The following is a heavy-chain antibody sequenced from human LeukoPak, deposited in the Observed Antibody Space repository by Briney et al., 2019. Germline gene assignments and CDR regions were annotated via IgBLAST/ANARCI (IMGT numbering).Heavy chain of an antibody. V-gene: IGHV4-39*01. J-gene: IGHJ4*02. CDR3: ARAGYGDSDFDY. CDR1: GGSISSNNYS. Sequence: SETLSLTCTVSGGSISSNNYSWGWIRQPPGKGLEWIGSIYYGGSTYYNPSLKSRVTISVDTSKNQFSLKLSSVTAADTAVYYCARAGYGDSDFDYWGQGTLVTVSS. D-gene: IGHD4-17*01. CDR2: IYYGGST.